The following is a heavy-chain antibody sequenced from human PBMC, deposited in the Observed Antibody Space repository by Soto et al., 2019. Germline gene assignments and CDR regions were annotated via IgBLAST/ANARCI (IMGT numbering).Heavy chain of an antibody. J-gene: IGHJ6*02. D-gene: IGHD6-13*01. CDR1: GGSISSSNW. Sequence: SETLSLTCAASGGSISSSNWWSWVRQPPGKGLEWIGEIYHSGSTNYNPSLKSRVTISVDKSKNQFSLKLSSVTAADTAVYYCARDSGIAAAGTNYYYYGMDVWGQGATVTVSS. CDR3: ARDSGIAAAGTNYYYYGMDV. CDR2: IYHSGST. V-gene: IGHV4-4*02.